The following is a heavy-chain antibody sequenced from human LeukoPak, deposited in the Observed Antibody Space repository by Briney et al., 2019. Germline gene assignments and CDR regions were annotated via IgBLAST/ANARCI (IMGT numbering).Heavy chain of an antibody. CDR3: ARVGLWHYPVDS. D-gene: IGHD1-7*01. V-gene: IGHV3-30-3*01. CDR1: GFTFSSYP. Sequence: GGSLRLSCVASGFTFSSYPLHWVRQAPGRGLEWVTLISYDGSKIYYGDSVKGRFTVSRDNAKNSLYLQMNSLRAEDTAVYYCARVGLWHYPVDSWGQGTLVTVSS. CDR2: ISYDGSKI. J-gene: IGHJ4*02.